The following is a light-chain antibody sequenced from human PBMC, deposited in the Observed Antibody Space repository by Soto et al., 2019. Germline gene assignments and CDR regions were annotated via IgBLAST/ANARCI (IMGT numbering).Light chain of an antibody. V-gene: IGKV1-9*01. J-gene: IGKJ4*01. CDR3: QQLNSYPRT. CDR1: QGIISY. CDR2: AAS. Sequence: DIEMTQSPSSLSSWVGDIFTITCRASQGIISYLAWYQQKPGKAPKLLIYAASTLQSGVPSRFSGSGSGTEFTLTIGSLQPEDFATYCCQQLNSYPRTFGGGTKVDI.